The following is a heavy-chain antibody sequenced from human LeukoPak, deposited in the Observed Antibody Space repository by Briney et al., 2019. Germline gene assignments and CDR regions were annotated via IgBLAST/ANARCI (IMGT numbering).Heavy chain of an antibody. CDR3: AKVSSRLRFLEWLLPFDY. CDR2: ISGGGGSA. J-gene: IGHJ4*02. V-gene: IGHV3-23*01. Sequence: PGGSLRLSCVVSGFTFSSFAMSWVRQAPGKGLEWVSGISGGGGSAYYADSVKGRFTISRDNSKKTLYLQMNSLRAEDTAVYYCAKVSSRLRFLEWLLPFDYWGQGTLVTVSS. D-gene: IGHD3-3*01. CDR1: GFTFSSFA.